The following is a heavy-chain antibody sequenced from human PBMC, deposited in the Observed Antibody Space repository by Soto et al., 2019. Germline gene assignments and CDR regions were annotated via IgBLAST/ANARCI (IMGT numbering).Heavy chain of an antibody. CDR1: GYSFTSYW. CDR2: TYPGDSNT. D-gene: IGHD3-3*01. Sequence: GESLKISCKGSGYSFTSYWIGWVRQMPGKGLEWMGITYPGDSNTRCSPSLQGQVTISVDKSISTAYLQWSSLKATDTAMYYCARHAYDFWSGHPNPRYYYGMDVWGQGTTVTVSS. CDR3: ARHAYDFWSGHPNPRYYYGMDV. J-gene: IGHJ6*02. V-gene: IGHV5-51*01.